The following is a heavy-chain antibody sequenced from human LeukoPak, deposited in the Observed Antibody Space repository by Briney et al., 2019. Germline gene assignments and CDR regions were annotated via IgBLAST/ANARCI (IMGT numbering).Heavy chain of an antibody. D-gene: IGHD6-13*01. CDR2: MNPNSGNT. J-gene: IGHJ4*02. CDR1: GYTFTNYD. CDR3: ARGLRREQQLLRAFDY. Sequence: ASVKVSCKASGYTFTNYDINWVRQASGQGLEWMGWMNPNSGNTGSAQKFQGRVTMTSNTSISTAYMELSSLRSEDTAVYYCARGLRREQQLLRAFDYWGQGTPVTVSS. V-gene: IGHV1-8*01.